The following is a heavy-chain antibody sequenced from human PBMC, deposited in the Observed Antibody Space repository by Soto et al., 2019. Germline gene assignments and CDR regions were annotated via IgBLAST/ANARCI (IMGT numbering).Heavy chain of an antibody. CDR1: GDSIRSYY. Sequence: SETLSLTCTVSGDSIRSYYWTWIRQPPGKGLELIGYIYYSGSTRYNPSLKRRVTISVDMSKNQFSLKLSSVIAADTAVYYCARAYGGFDNGLDVWGQGTAVTVSS. D-gene: IGHD5-12*01. CDR3: ARAYGGFDNGLDV. CDR2: IYYSGST. V-gene: IGHV4-59*01. J-gene: IGHJ6*02.